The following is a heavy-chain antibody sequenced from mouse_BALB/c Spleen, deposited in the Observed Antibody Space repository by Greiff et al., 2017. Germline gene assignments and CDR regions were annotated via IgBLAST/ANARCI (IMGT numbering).Heavy chain of an antibody. J-gene: IGHJ1*01. Sequence: QVQLKESGPGLVAPSQSLSITCTVSGFSLTSYGVHWVRQPPGKGLEWLGVIWAGGSTNYNSALMSRLSISKDNSKSQVFLKMNSLQTDDTAMYYCARDRGYGSRWYFDVWGEGTTVTVSS. V-gene: IGHV2-9*02. CDR3: ARDRGYGSRWYFDV. D-gene: IGHD1-1*01. CDR1: GFSLTSYG. CDR2: IWAGGST.